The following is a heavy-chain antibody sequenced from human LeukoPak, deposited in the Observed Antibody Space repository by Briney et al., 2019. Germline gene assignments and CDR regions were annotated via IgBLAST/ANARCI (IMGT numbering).Heavy chain of an antibody. D-gene: IGHD3-22*01. V-gene: IGHV3-23*01. Sequence: GGSLRLSCAASGFTFTAYAMSLVRQAPGKGLEWVSAISGSAYYTSYPDSVQGRFTISRDNSKNTLYLQMNSLRAEDTALYYCAKHKVATKVKDYWGQGTLVTVSS. CDR3: AKHKVATKVKDY. J-gene: IGHJ4*02. CDR1: GFTFTAYA. CDR2: ISGSAYYT.